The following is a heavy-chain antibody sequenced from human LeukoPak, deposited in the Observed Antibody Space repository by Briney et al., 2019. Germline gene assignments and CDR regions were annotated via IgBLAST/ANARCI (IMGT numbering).Heavy chain of an antibody. J-gene: IGHJ6*03. CDR3: ASGVQLANYYYYYYMDV. CDR2: INTNTGNP. CDR1: GYTFTSYA. V-gene: IGHV7-4-1*02. Sequence: ASVKVSCKASGYTFTSYAMNWVRQAPGQGLEWMGWINTNTGNPTYAQGFTGRFVFSLDTSVSTAYLQISSLKAEDTAVYYCASGVQLANYYYYYYMDVWGKGTTVTVSS. D-gene: IGHD6-13*01.